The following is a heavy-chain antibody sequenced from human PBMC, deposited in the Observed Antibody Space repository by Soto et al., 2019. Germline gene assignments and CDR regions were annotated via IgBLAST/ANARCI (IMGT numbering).Heavy chain of an antibody. J-gene: IGHJ6*02. CDR3: ARDXRITLTRGGYYYYAMDV. D-gene: IGHD4-17*01. V-gene: IGHV4-59*01. CDR1: GGSISNYY. Sequence: PSETLSLTCTVSGGSISNYYWSWIRQPPGKGLEWIGYIYYTGTTYYSPSLQSRVTISVDTSKNQFSLKLTSVTAADTAVYYCARDXRITLTRGGYYYYAMDVWGQGTAVTVSS. CDR2: IYYTGTT.